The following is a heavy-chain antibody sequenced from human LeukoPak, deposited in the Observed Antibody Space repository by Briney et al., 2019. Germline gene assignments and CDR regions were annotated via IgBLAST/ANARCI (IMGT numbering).Heavy chain of an antibody. Sequence: SETLSLTCTVSGGSISSYYWSWIRQPAGKGLEWIGRIYTSGSTNYNPSLKSRVTMSVDTSKNQFSLKLSSVTAADTAVYYCARDAVIAVAGEGYYFDYWGQGTLVTVSS. J-gene: IGHJ4*02. D-gene: IGHD6-19*01. CDR2: IYTSGST. V-gene: IGHV4-4*07. CDR3: ARDAVIAVAGEGYYFDY. CDR1: GGSISSYY.